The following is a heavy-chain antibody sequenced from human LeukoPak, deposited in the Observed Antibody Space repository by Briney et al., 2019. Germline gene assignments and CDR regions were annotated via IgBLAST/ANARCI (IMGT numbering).Heavy chain of an antibody. CDR1: GYTFTSYY. CDR2: INPSGGST. V-gene: IGHV1-46*01. CDR3: ARGYSSGWWGHHLDY. Sequence: GASVKVSCKASGYTFTSYYMHWVRQAPGQGLEWMGIINPSGGSTSYAQKFQGRVTMTRDTSTSTVYMELSSLRSEDTAVYYCARGYSSGWWGHHLDYWGQGTLVTVSS. J-gene: IGHJ4*02. D-gene: IGHD6-19*01.